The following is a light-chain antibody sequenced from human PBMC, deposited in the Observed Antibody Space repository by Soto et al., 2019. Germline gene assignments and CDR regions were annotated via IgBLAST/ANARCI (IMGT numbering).Light chain of an antibody. CDR2: DAS. Sequence: EIVLTQSPATLSLSPGERATLSCRASQSVSSYLAWYQQKPGQAPRLLIYDASSRAPGIPARFSGSGSGTDFTLTISSLEPEDFAVYYCQQRSSWPSTFGQGTRLEIK. J-gene: IGKJ5*01. CDR3: QQRSSWPST. CDR1: QSVSSY. V-gene: IGKV3-11*01.